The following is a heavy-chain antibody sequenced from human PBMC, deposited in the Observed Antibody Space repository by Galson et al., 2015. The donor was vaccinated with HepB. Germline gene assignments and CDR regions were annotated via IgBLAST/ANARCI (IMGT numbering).Heavy chain of an antibody. V-gene: IGHV3-30*18. J-gene: IGHJ6*03. CDR2: ISYDGSNK. Sequence: SLRLSCAASGFTFSSYGMHWVRQAPGKGLEWVAVISYDGSNKYYADSVKGRFTISRDNSKNTLYLQMNSLRAEDTAVYYCAKDPLSHHPRWYYMDVWGKGTTVTVS. CDR1: GFTFSSYG. CDR3: AKDPLSHHPRWYYMDV. D-gene: IGHD4-23*01.